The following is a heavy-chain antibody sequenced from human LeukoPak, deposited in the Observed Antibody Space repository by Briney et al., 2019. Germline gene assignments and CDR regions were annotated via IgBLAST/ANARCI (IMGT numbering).Heavy chain of an antibody. D-gene: IGHD1-26*01. CDR1: GGSISSYY. V-gene: IGHV4-59*01. CDR3: ARVGSYYDFDY. Sequence: PSETLSLTCTVSGGSISSYYWSWIRQPPGKGLEWTGYIYYSGSTNYNPSLKSRVTISVDTSKNQFSLKLSSVTAADTAVYYCARVGSYYDFDYWGQGTLVTVSS. CDR2: IYYSGST. J-gene: IGHJ4*02.